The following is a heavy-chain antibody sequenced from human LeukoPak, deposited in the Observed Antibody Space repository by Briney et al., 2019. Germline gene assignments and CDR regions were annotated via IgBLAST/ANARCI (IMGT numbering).Heavy chain of an antibody. D-gene: IGHD6-13*01. CDR3: ARGMYSSPFDY. J-gene: IGHJ4*02. V-gene: IGHV4-59*01. CDR1: GGSISSYY. CDR2: IYYSGST. Sequence: SETLSLTCTVSGGSISSYYWSWIRQPPGKGLEWIGYIYYSGSTNYNLSLKSRVTISVDTSKNQFSLKLSSVTAADTAVYYCARGMYSSPFDYWGQGTLVTVSS.